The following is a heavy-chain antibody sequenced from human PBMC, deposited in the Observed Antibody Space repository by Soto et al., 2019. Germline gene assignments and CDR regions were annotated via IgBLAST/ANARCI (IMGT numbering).Heavy chain of an antibody. J-gene: IGHJ5*02. CDR3: ARGRGGRLLGWVDP. V-gene: IGHV4-31*03. Sequence: QVQLQESGPGLVKPSQTLSLTCTVSGGSISSGGYYWSWIRQHPGKGLEWIGYIYHSGTTYYNPAVRSRVTMSVDASESQCSLKLAAVTAADAAGECCARGRGGRLLGWVDPWGQGTLVTVSS. D-gene: IGHD2-15*01. CDR1: GGSISSGGYY. CDR2: IYHSGTT.